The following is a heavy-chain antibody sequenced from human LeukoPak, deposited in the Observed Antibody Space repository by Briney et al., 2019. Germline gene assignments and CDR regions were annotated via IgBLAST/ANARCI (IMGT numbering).Heavy chain of an antibody. V-gene: IGHV3-11*04. J-gene: IGHJ5*02. CDR3: ARVHYDILTGYYGWFDP. Sequence: GGSLRLSCAASGFTFSDYYMSWIRQAPGKGLEWVSYISSSGSTIYYADSVKGRFTISRDNAKNSLYLQMNSLRAEDTAVYYCARVHYDILTGYYGWFDPWGQGTLVTVSS. D-gene: IGHD3-9*01. CDR2: ISSSGSTI. CDR1: GFTFSDYY.